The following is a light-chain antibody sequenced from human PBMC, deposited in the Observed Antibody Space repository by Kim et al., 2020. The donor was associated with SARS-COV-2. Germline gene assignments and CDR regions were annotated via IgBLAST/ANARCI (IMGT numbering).Light chain of an antibody. CDR2: YDS. J-gene: IGLJ3*02. CDR1: NIGSKS. V-gene: IGLV3-21*04. Sequence: SYELTQPPSVSVAPGKMARITCGGNNIGSKSVHWYQQKPGQAPVLVIYYDSDRPSGIPERFSGSNSGNTATLTISRVEAGDEADYYCQVWDSSSDLGVFGGGTQLTVL. CDR3: QVWDSSSDLGV.